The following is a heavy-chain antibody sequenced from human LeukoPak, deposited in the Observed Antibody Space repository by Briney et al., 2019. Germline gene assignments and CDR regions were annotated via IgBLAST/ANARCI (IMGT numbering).Heavy chain of an antibody. CDR3: ARAISDFWSGYPSGGAFDL. Sequence: SETLSLTCTVSGGSIDSYYWSWIRQPPGKRLEWIGYLYYTGSTNYNPSLKSRVTISFDTSKNLFSLNLSSVTAADTAVYYCARAISDFWSGYPSGGAFDLWGQGTMVTVSS. CDR1: GGSIDSYY. V-gene: IGHV4-59*12. J-gene: IGHJ3*01. D-gene: IGHD3-3*01. CDR2: LYYTGST.